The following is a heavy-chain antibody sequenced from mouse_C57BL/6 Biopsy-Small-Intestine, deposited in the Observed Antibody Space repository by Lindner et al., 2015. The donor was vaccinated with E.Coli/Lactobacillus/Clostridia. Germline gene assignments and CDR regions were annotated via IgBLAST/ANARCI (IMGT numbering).Heavy chain of an antibody. CDR1: GYPFSSYW. CDR2: VNPRDGDT. D-gene: IGHD3-2*02. CDR3: TRQAYYFDY. J-gene: IGHJ2*01. V-gene: IGHV1-80*01. Sequence: VQLQESGAELVKPGASVKISCKASGYPFSSYWMNWVKQRPGQGLEWIGQVNPRDGDTNYSGKFRGKATLTADKSSSTAYMQLNSLTSEDSAVYFCTRQAYYFDYWGQGTTLTVSS.